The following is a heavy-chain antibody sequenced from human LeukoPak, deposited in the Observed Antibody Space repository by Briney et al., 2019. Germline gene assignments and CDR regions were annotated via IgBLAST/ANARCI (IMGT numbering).Heavy chain of an antibody. Sequence: GGPLRLSCAASGFTFSTYALSWVRQAPGKGLEWVSAISGNGGSTYCADSVKGRFTISRDNPKNTLYLQMNSLRAEDTALYYCTTAPSYSSSWYERNYWGQGTRVTVSS. D-gene: IGHD6-13*01. CDR2: ISGNGGST. CDR1: GFTFSTYA. CDR3: TTAPSYSSSWYERNY. J-gene: IGHJ4*02. V-gene: IGHV3-23*01.